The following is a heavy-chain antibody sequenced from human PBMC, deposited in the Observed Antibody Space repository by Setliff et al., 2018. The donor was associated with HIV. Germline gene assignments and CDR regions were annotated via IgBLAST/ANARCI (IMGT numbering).Heavy chain of an antibody. V-gene: IGHV4-38-2*01. J-gene: IGHJ6*02. D-gene: IGHD4-17*01. CDR2: IYYRGST. CDR1: GFTFSSYA. Sequence: GSLRLSCAASGFTFSSYAMSWVRQPPGKGLEWIGSIYYRGSTYYNPSLKSRVTISVDTSKNQFSLKLTSVTAADTAVYYCARADYGDFVRGPRYYYGMDVWGQGTTVTVSS. CDR3: ARADYGDFVRGPRYYYGMDV.